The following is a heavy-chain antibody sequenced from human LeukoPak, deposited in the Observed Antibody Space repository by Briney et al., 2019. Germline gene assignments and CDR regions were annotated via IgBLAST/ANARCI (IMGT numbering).Heavy chain of an antibody. CDR1: GFTFSDYY. J-gene: IGHJ2*01. D-gene: IGHD5-24*01. CDR2: ISSSSIYI. CDR3: AREDRDGYNYYWYFDP. V-gene: IGHV3-11*06. Sequence: GGSLRLSCAASGFTFSDYYMSWIRQAPGKGLEWVSSISSSSIYIYYADSVKDRFTISRDNAKNSLYLQMTSLRAEDTAVYYCAREDRDGYNYYWYFDPWGRGTLVTVSS.